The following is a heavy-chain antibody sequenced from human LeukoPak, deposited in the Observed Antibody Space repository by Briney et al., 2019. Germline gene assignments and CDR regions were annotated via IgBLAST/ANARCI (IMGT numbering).Heavy chain of an antibody. CDR2: IKEEGSEK. Sequence: RTGRSLRPFYPASGSSVSSSCMTWASQHPGKGMEWLSYIKEEGSEKYYAQSMAGRFAIYRDNAKNSLFLEINSLRADDTAVYYCARDAEITLGTDHWGQGTLGTVSS. CDR3: ARDAEITLGTDH. D-gene: IGHD1-1*01. V-gene: IGHV3-7*01. CDR1: GSSVSSSC. J-gene: IGHJ5*02.